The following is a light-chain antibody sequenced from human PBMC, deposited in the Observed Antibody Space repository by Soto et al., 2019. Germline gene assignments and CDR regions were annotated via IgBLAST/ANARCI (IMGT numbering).Light chain of an antibody. J-gene: IGKJ4*01. CDR2: AAS. CDR1: QSVAGSS. Sequence: EIMLTQSPGTLSLSPGDRATLSCRASQSVAGSSLAWYQQKPAQAPRLLIYAASNRATGIPARFSGSGSGTDFSLIINGLEPEDFAVYFCQQYGSSHLTFGPGTKVDIK. V-gene: IGKV3-20*01. CDR3: QQYGSSHLT.